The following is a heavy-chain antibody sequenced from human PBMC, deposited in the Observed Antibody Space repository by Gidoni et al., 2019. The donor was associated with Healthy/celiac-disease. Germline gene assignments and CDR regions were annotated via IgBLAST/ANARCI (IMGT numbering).Heavy chain of an antibody. CDR2: INHSGST. D-gene: IGHD4-4*01. CDR1: GGSFSGYY. V-gene: IGHV4-34*01. Sequence: QMQLQQWGAGLLKPSETLSLTCAVYGGSFSGYYWSWIRQPPGKGLEWIGEINHSGSTNYNPSLKSRVTISVDTSKNQFSRKLSSVTAADTAVYYCARYVTTVTMIHYYYGMDVWGQGTTVTVSS. J-gene: IGHJ6*02. CDR3: ARYVTTVTMIHYYYGMDV.